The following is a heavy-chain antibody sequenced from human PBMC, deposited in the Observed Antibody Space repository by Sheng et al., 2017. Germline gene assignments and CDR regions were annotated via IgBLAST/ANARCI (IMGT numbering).Heavy chain of an antibody. D-gene: IGHD1-26*01. J-gene: IGHJ6*02. CDR2: FDPEDGET. CDR1: GYTLTELS. V-gene: IGHV1-24*01. CDR3: ATMGAVGATSAPYYYYGMDV. Sequence: QVQLVQSGAEVKKPGASVKVSCKVSGYTLTELSMHWVRQAPGKGLEWMGGFDPEDGETIYAQKFQGRVTMTEDTSTDTAYMELSSLRSEDTAVYYCATMGAVGATSAPYYYYGMDVWGQGTTVTVSS.